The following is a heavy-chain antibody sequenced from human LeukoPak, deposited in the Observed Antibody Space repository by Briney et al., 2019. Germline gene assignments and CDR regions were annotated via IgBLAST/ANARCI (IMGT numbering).Heavy chain of an antibody. D-gene: IGHD2-8*01. CDR3: ARALGYCTNGVCQYYYGMDV. V-gene: IGHV4-39*01. Sequence: SETLSLTCTVSGASITTSGYYWGWVRQSPGKGLEWIGSLHYSGRAYYGPSLKSRVTISGDTSKNQFSLRLNSVTAADTAVYYCARALGYCTNGVCQYYYGMDVWGQGTTVTVSS. CDR1: GASITTSGYY. CDR2: LHYSGRA. J-gene: IGHJ6*02.